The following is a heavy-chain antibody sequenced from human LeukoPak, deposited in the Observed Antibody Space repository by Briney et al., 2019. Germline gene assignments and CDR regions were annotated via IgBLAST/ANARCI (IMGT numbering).Heavy chain of an antibody. D-gene: IGHD5-18*01. CDR1: GYTFTGYY. CDR2: INAGNGNT. CDR3: ARSRGYSYGPFDP. V-gene: IGHV1-3*03. Sequence: ASVKVSCKASGYTFTGYYMHWVRQAPGQGLEWMGWINAGNGNTKYSQEFQGRVTITRDTSASTAYMELSSLRSEDMAVYYCARSRGYSYGPFDPWGQGTLVTVSS. J-gene: IGHJ5*02.